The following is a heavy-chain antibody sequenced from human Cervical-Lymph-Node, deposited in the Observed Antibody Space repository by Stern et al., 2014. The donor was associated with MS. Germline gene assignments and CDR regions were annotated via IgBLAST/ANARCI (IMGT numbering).Heavy chain of an antibody. CDR3: ATEVQTGTPYYFDC. J-gene: IGHJ4*02. CDR2: INTNSGGT. Sequence: VQLVESGAEVQKPGASVKVSCKASGYTFTGYYIHWVRQAPGQGLEWMGRINTNSGGTNYAQKFQGRVTMTRDTSISTAYMELSRLRSDDTAVYYCATEVQTGTPYYFDCWGQGTLVTVSS. V-gene: IGHV1-2*06. CDR1: GYTFTGYY. D-gene: IGHD2-15*01.